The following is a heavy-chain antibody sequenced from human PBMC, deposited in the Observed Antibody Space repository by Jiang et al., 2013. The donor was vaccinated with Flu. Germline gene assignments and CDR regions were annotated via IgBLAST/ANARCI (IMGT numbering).Heavy chain of an antibody. CDR2: ISAGNGDS. J-gene: IGHJ4*02. V-gene: IGHV1-3*01. CDR3: AREIGWEKEFGY. Sequence: SGAEVKKPGASVKVSCKASGYTFTSYAMHWVRQAPGQRLEWMGWISAGNGDSKYSQKFQGRVTITRDTSASTAYMELSSLRSEDTAVYYCAREIGWEKEFGYWGQGTLVTVSS. CDR1: GYTFTSYA. D-gene: IGHD3-16*01.